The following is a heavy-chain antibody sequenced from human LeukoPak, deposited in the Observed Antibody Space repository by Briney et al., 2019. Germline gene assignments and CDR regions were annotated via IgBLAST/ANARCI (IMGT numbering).Heavy chain of an antibody. V-gene: IGHV4-59*01. CDR2: IYYSGST. CDR1: GGSISSYY. D-gene: IGHD3-22*01. J-gene: IGHJ4*02. Sequence: SETLSLTCTVSGGSISSYYWSWIRQPPGKGLEWIGYIYYSGSTNYNPSLKSRVTISVDTSKNQISLKLNSVTAADTAVYYCAGGGDSGGYYYPMFDYWGQGTLVTVSS. CDR3: AGGGDSGGYYYPMFDY.